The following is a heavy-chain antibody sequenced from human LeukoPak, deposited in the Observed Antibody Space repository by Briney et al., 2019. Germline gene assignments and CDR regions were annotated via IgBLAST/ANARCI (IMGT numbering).Heavy chain of an antibody. Sequence: GGSLRLSCAASGFTFSSYWMSWVRQAPGKGLEWVANIKQDGSEKYYVDSVKGRLTISRDNAKNSLYLQMNSLRAEDTAVYYCARFGSSGRHYYYYMDVWGKGTTVTVSS. CDR1: GFTFSSYW. D-gene: IGHD3-22*01. V-gene: IGHV3-7*01. CDR2: IKQDGSEK. CDR3: ARFGSSGRHYYYYMDV. J-gene: IGHJ6*03.